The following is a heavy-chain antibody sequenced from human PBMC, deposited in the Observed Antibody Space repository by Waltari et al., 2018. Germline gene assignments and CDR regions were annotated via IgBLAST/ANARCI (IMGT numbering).Heavy chain of an antibody. Sequence: QVQLVQSGAEVKKPGASVKVSCKASGYTFTTYYMHWVRQAPEQGLEWMGIINPSGGSTSYAQKFQGRVTMTRDTSTSTVYMELSSLRSEDTAVYYCARGFCSGGSCYLVDYWGQGTLVTVSS. CDR3: ARGFCSGGSCYLVDY. D-gene: IGHD2-15*01. V-gene: IGHV1-46*01. CDR1: GYTFTTYY. CDR2: INPSGGST. J-gene: IGHJ4*02.